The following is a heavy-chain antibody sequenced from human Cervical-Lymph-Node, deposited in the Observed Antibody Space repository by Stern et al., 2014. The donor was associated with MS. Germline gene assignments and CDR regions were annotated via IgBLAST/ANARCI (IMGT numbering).Heavy chain of an antibody. CDR3: ALSSETSDRWYSLGYDL. D-gene: IGHD6-13*01. J-gene: IGHJ5*02. CDR2: IFPVFGTP. Sequence: VQLVESGAEVTKTGSSVKVSCKASGGTFSKVPSSWVRQAPGQGLEWMGGIFPVFGTPTYAQEFRGRVTITADVSTSTVYMELSSLRSDDTAVYYCALSSETSDRWYSLGYDLWGQGTLVTVSS. V-gene: IGHV1-69*01. CDR1: GGTFSKVP.